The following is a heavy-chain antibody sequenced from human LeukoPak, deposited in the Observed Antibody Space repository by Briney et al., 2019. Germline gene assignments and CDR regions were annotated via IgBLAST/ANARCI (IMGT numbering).Heavy chain of an antibody. J-gene: IGHJ4*02. V-gene: IGHV3-53*01. CDR2: LYSNGNT. CDR1: GVTLSNYA. Sequence: GGSLRLSCVASGVTLSNYAMSWVRQAPGKGLEWVSTLYSNGNTYYADSVKGRFTISRDNSKNTLSLQMNSLRAEDTAVYYCARDYYDGSAYYSYYEYWGQGTLVTVSS. D-gene: IGHD3-22*01. CDR3: ARDYYDGSAYYSYYEY.